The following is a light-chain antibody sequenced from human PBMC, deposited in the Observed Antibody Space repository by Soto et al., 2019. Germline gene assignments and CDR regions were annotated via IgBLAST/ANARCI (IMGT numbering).Light chain of an antibody. Sequence: DVQITQSPSSLSDFVGDRVTITCRASQGIAPYLAWFQQKPGKVPKLLIYATSTLQSGVPSRFSGSGSGTDFTLTITSLQPEDVATYYCQKYNSAPLTFGGGTKVDIK. CDR3: QKYNSAPLT. V-gene: IGKV1-27*01. CDR1: QGIAPY. CDR2: ATS. J-gene: IGKJ4*01.